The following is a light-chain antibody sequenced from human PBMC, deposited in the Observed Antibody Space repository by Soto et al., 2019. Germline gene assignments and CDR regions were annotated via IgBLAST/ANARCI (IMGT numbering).Light chain of an antibody. CDR1: SSDVGNYNL. CDR2: EVS. J-gene: IGLJ1*01. CDR3: CSYAGSSTPLI. Sequence: QSALTQPASVSGSPGQSITISCTGTSSDVGNYNLVSWYQQHPGKAPKLMIYEVSKRPSGVSNRFSGSKSGNTASLTISGLQAEDEAYYYCCSYAGSSTPLIFGTGTKVTVL. V-gene: IGLV2-23*02.